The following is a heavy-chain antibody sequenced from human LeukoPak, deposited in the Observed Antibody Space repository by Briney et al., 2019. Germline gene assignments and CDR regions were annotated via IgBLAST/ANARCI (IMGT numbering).Heavy chain of an antibody. CDR2: TYYRSKWYN. J-gene: IGHJ6*02. V-gene: IGHV6-1*01. CDR1: GDSVSSNYAA. Sequence: SQTLSLTCAISGDSVSSNYAAWNWIRQSPSRGLEWLGRTYYRSKWYNDYALSVKSRITIDPDTSKNQFTLQLISVTPEDTGIFDIPRQFRGSQCYGGLDVWGQGPTVTVS. CDR3: PRQFRGSQCYGGLDV. D-gene: IGHD2-15*01.